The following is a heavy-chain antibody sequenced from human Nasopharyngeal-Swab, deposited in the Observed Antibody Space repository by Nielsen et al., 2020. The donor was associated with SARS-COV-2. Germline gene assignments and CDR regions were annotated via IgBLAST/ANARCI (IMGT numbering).Heavy chain of an antibody. J-gene: IGHJ4*02. V-gene: IGHV3-23*01. CDR1: GFTFSTYA. CDR3: ARDILGSSGWKHFDS. D-gene: IGHD6-25*01. Sequence: GESLKISCAASGFTFSTYAMSWLRQAPGKGLEWVSTISGSGGTTYYADSVKGRFTISRDNSKNTLYLQMNSLRAEDTAVYYCARDILGSSGWKHFDSWGQGILVTVSS. CDR2: ISGSGGTT.